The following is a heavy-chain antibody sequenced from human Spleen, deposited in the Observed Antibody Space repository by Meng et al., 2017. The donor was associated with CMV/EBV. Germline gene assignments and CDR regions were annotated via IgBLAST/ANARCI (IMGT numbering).Heavy chain of an antibody. J-gene: IGHJ4*02. CDR3: ARGGGYRPIYYFDY. V-gene: IGHV3-23*01. D-gene: IGHD3-22*01. Sequence: SGFTFNYYAMTWVRQAPGKGLEWVSAISGSGTSAYYADSVKGRFTISRDNSKNTLYLQMNSLRVEDTAIYYCARGGGYRPIYYFDYWGQGTLVTVSS. CDR1: GFTFNYYA. CDR2: ISGSGTSA.